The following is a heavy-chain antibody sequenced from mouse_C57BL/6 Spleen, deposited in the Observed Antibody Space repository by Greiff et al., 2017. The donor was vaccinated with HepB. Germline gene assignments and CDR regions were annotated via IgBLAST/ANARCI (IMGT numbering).Heavy chain of an antibody. V-gene: IGHV1-82*01. CDR1: GYAFSSSW. Sequence: VQLQQSGPELVKPGASVKISCKASGYAFSSSWMNWVKQRPGKGLEWIGQIYPGDGDTNYNGKFKGKATLTADKSSSTAYMQLSSLTSEDSAVYFCARFRANYYGSSPYAMDYWGQGTSVTVSS. D-gene: IGHD1-1*01. J-gene: IGHJ4*01. CDR2: IYPGDGDT. CDR3: ARFRANYYGSSPYAMDY.